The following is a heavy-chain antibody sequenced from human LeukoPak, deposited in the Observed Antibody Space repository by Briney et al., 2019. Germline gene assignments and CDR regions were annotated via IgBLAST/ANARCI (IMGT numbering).Heavy chain of an antibody. CDR1: GFTFSSYS. V-gene: IGHV3-21*01. J-gene: IGHJ4*02. Sequence: KPGGSLRLSCAASGFTFSSYSMNWVRQAPGKGLEWVSSISSSSSYIYYADSVKGRFTISRDNAKNSLYLQMNSLRAEDTAVYYCARVPYCSSTSCPTRRYFDYWGQGTLVTVSS. CDR3: ARVPYCSSTSCPTRRYFDY. CDR2: ISSSSSYI. D-gene: IGHD2-2*01.